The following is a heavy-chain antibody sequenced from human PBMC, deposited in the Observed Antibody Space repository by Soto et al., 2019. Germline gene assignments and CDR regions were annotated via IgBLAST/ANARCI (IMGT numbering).Heavy chain of an antibody. CDR3: AKENTPPYFDS. CDR2: LWYDGNRK. D-gene: IGHD2-15*01. CDR1: GFSLNDFG. Sequence: SGGSLRLSCATSGFSLNDFGIHWVRQAPGKGLEWVSHLWYDGNRKNYADSVKGRFTVSRDSSKNTVYLHMDSLRVEDTAVYYCAKENTPPYFDSWGQGALVTVSS. J-gene: IGHJ4*02. V-gene: IGHV3-33*03.